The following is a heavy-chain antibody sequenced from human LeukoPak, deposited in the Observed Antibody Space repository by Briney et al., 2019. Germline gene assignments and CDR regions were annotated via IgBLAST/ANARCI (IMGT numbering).Heavy chain of an antibody. CDR3: TRAPSEIGGYYPEYFRH. J-gene: IGHJ1*01. CDR1: GFTFSMYW. Sequence: GGSLRLSCAASGFTFSMYWMHWVRQAPGKGLVWVSRIKSVGSTNYADSVKGRFTISRDNAKNTVSLQMNSLRPEDTGVYYCTRAPSEIGGYYPEYFRHWGQGTLVTVSS. V-gene: IGHV3-74*01. D-gene: IGHD3-22*01. CDR2: IKSVGST.